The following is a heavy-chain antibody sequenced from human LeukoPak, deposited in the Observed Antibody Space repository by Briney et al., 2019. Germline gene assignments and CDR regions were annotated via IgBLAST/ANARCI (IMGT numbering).Heavy chain of an antibody. CDR3: ARGAYDILTENDY. D-gene: IGHD3-9*01. CDR2: ISSSSSYI. J-gene: IGHJ4*02. Sequence: GGSLRLSCAASGSTFSSYSMNWVRQAPGKGLEWVSSISSSSSYIYYADSVKGRFTISRDNAKNSLYLQMNSLRAEDTAVYYCARGAYDILTENDYWGQGTLVTVSS. CDR1: GSTFSSYS. V-gene: IGHV3-21*01.